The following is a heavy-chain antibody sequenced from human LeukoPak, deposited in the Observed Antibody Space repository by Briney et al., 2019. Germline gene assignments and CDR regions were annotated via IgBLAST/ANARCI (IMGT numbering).Heavy chain of an antibody. CDR3: AKGHHIDSSSWSYYFDY. D-gene: IGHD6-13*01. Sequence: TGGSLRLSCAASGFTFSSYAMSWVRQAPGKGLEWVSAISGSGGSTYYADSVKGRFTISRDNSKNTLYLQMNSLRAEDTAVYYCAKGHHIDSSSWSYYFDYWGQGTLVTVSS. CDR1: GFTFSSYA. J-gene: IGHJ4*02. CDR2: ISGSGGST. V-gene: IGHV3-23*01.